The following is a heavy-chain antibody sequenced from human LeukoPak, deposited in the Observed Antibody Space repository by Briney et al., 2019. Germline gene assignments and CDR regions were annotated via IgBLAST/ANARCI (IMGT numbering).Heavy chain of an antibody. V-gene: IGHV3-48*03. D-gene: IGHD5-24*01. CDR2: IACSATRT. Sequence: GGSLRLSCAASGFTFSNSEMYWVRQAPGKGLEWISYIACSATRTYYADSVRGRFTISRDDTLSSVYLEMNSLSAEDTAVYYCARGEMSTTRPHWGQGTLVIVSS. CDR3: ARGEMSTTRPH. CDR1: GFTFSNSE. J-gene: IGHJ4*01.